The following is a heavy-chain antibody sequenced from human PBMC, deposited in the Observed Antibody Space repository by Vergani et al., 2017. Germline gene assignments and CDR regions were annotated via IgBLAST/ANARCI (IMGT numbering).Heavy chain of an antibody. Sequence: EVQLVESGGGLVQPGGSLRLSCAASGFSFSSYWMSWVRQAPGKGLEWVANIKQDGSEKYYVDSVKGRFTISRDNAKNSLYLQMNSLRAEDTAVYYCARAGSYLDSSDAFDIWGQGTMVTVSS. CDR1: GFSFSSYW. CDR2: IKQDGSEK. J-gene: IGHJ3*02. V-gene: IGHV3-7*01. CDR3: ARAGSYLDSSDAFDI. D-gene: IGHD3-22*01.